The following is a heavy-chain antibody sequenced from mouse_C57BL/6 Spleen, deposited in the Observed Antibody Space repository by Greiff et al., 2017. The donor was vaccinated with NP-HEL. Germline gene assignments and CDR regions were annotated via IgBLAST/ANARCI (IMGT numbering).Heavy chain of an antibody. CDR2: IDPSDSYT. D-gene: IGHD1-1*01. J-gene: IGHJ2*01. V-gene: IGHV1-69*01. Sequence: VQLQQPGAELVMPGASVKLSCKASGYTFTSYWMHWVKQRPGQGLEWIGEIDPSDSYTNYNQKFKGKSTLTVDKSSSTAYMQLSSLTSEDSAVYYCARRDGSKNFDYWGQGTTLTVSS. CDR1: GYTFTSYW. CDR3: ARRDGSKNFDY.